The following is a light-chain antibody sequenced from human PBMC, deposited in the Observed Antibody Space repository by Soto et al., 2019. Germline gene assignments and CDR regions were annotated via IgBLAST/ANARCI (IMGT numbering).Light chain of an antibody. CDR1: QSVSSY. Sequence: EIVLTQSPGTLSLSPGERATLSCRASQSVSSYLAWYQQKPGQAPRLLICDASTRATGISARFRGSGSGTDFTLTISSLEPEDFAVYYCQQRSNWPVTFGQGTKVEVK. V-gene: IGKV3-11*01. CDR3: QQRSNWPVT. J-gene: IGKJ1*01. CDR2: DAS.